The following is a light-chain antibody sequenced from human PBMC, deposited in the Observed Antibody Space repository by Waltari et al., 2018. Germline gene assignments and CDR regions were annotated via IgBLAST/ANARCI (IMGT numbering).Light chain of an antibody. J-gene: IGKJ5*01. CDR2: PAS. Sequence: EIVLTQSPATLSLSPGERATLSCRASQSVGRYVAWYQQRPGQAPRLLIYPASNRATGIPARFSGSGSGTDFTLTISSLEPEDFAVYYGQHRSTFGQGTRLEIK. CDR3: QHRST. CDR1: QSVGRY. V-gene: IGKV3-11*01.